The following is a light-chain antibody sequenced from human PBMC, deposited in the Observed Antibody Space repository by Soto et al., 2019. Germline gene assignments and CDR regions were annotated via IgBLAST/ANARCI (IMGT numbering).Light chain of an antibody. Sequence: EIVLTQSPDTLSVSPGGRATLSCRASQSVSSHFAWYQQRPGQAPRLLIYAASNRATGIPARFSGSGSGTDFTLTISSLEPEDFAVYYCHQRQYWPPITFGQGTRLEIK. CDR1: QSVSSH. CDR2: AAS. CDR3: HQRQYWPPIT. V-gene: IGKV3-11*01. J-gene: IGKJ5*01.